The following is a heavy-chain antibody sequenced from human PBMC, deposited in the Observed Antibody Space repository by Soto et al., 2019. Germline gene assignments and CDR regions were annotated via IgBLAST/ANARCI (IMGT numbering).Heavy chain of an antibody. Sequence: VQVLESGGDLVQPGGSLRLSCSASGFTFSSFAMRWVRQAPGKGLEWVSAISGSAGTTYYADSVKGRFTISRDNSKNILYLQMNSLRAEDTAVYFCARRDVSPGAMDVWGQGTTVTVSS. CDR2: ISGSAGTT. J-gene: IGHJ6*02. CDR3: ARRDVSPGAMDV. D-gene: IGHD3-10*02. V-gene: IGHV3-23*01. CDR1: GFTFSSFA.